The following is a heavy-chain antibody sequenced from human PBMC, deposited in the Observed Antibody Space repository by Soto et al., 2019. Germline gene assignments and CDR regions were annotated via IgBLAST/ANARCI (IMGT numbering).Heavy chain of an antibody. J-gene: IGHJ4*02. CDR3: ARVIWSGHIASGL. CDR2: ISSSSSTI. V-gene: IGHV3-48*02. CDR1: GFTFSSNS. D-gene: IGHD3-3*01. Sequence: EVQVVESGGGLVQPGGSLRLSCAASGFTFSSNSMNWVRQAPGKGLEWISYISSSSSTIYADSVKGRFTISRDNAKNSLYLQMNRLRDEDTAVYYCARVIWSGHIASGLWGQGTLVTVSS.